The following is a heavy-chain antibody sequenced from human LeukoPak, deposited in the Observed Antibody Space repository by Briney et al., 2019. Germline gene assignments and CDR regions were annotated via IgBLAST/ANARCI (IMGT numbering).Heavy chain of an antibody. CDR1: GFTFSSYW. V-gene: IGHV3-74*01. D-gene: IGHD2-2*02. J-gene: IGHJ3*02. CDR2: INTDGSST. CDR3: ARDIYCSSTSCYTAFDI. Sequence: PGGSLRLSCAASGFTFSSYWMHWVRQAPGKGLVWVSRINTDGSSTSYADSVKGRFTISRDNAKNTLYLQMNSLRAEDTAAYYCARDIYCSSTSCYTAFDIWGQGTMVTVSS.